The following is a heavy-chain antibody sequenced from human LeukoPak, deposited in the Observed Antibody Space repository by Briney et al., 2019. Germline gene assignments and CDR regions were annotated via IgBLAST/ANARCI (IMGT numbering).Heavy chain of an antibody. V-gene: IGHV4-59*01. CDR3: ARGSPTAGV. D-gene: IGHD1-26*01. J-gene: IGHJ6*02. CDR1: GGSLSSFY. CDR2: IYYSGTT. Sequence: SETLSLTCTVSGGSLSSFYWSWIRQPPGKGLEWIGYIYYSGTTDYNPSLRSRVTLSMDTSKNQFSLKLSSVTAADTAVYYCARGSPTAGVWGHGTTVTVSS.